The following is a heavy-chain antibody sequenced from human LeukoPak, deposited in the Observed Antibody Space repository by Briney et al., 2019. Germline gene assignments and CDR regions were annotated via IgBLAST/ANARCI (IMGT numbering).Heavy chain of an antibody. CDR3: AKNRLALNN. V-gene: IGHV3-7*03. J-gene: IGHJ4*02. Sequence: ECVANIKQDGSEKYYVDSVKGRFTISRDNAKNSLFLQMNSLRVEDTAVYYCAKNRLALNNWGQGTLVTVSS. CDR2: IKQDGSEK.